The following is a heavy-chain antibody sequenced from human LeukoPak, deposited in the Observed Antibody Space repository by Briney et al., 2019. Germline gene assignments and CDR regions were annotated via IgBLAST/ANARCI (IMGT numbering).Heavy chain of an antibody. CDR1: GGSISNDY. J-gene: IGHJ3*02. V-gene: IGHV4-4*07. CDR2: IYITGTS. Sequence: PSETLSLTCTVSGGSISNDYWGWVRQPAGKGLEWIGHIYITGTSNYNPSLQSRVTMSLDTSKNKFSLKLTSVTAADTAVYYGEKLAPRGGFDIWGPRTMVTVSS. CDR3: EKLAPRGGFDI. D-gene: IGHD2-15*01.